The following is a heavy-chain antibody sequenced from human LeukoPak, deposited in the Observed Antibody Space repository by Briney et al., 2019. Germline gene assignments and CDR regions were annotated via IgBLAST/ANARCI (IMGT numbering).Heavy chain of an antibody. CDR3: VRVQGVTETLYYFDY. J-gene: IGHJ4*02. D-gene: IGHD2-21*02. CDR1: GGSISSYY. V-gene: IGHV4-4*07. CDR2: IYTSGTT. Sequence: SETLSLTCTASGGSISSYYWSWIRQPAGKGLEWIGRIYTSGTTNYNPSLKSRVTMSVDTSKNQFSLRLSSVTAADTAVYYCVRVQGVTETLYYFDYWGQGTLVTVSS.